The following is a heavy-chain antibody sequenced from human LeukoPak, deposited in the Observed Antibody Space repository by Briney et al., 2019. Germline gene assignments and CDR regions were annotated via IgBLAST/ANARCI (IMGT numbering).Heavy chain of an antibody. CDR2: IRYDGSNK. Sequence: GGSLRLSCAASGFTFSSYGMHWVRQAPGKGRGGVAFIRYDGSNKYYADSVKGRFTISRDNSKNTLYLQMNSLRAEDTAVYYCAKDQDGDPYYFDYWGQGTLVTVSS. D-gene: IGHD4-17*01. V-gene: IGHV3-30*02. J-gene: IGHJ4*02. CDR3: AKDQDGDPYYFDY. CDR1: GFTFSSYG.